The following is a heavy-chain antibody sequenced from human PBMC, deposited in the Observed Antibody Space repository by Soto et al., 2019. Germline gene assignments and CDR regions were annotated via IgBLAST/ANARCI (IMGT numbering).Heavy chain of an antibody. CDR1: GASISIYH. V-gene: IGHV4-59*01. Sequence: QVQLQESGPGLVKPSETLSLTCTVSGASISIYHWSWIRQTPGKGLEWIGYIYYIGRATYNPSLKSRVTFSVDTSKNPVSLQLSSVTAADTGVYYCAAAVPAEYVFPYYYMDVWGKGTTVTVSS. CDR3: AAAVPAEYVFPYYYMDV. CDR2: IYYIGRA. J-gene: IGHJ6*03. D-gene: IGHD3-16*01.